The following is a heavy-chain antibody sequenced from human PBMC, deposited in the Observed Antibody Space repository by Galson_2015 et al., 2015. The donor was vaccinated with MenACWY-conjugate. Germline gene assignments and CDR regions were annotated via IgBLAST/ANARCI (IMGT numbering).Heavy chain of an antibody. CDR1: GGSFSNHY. Sequence: ETLSLTCPVSGGSFSNHYRSWLRPPPGGGLEWIGYVYYTGITYYNPSLRGRVTISLDTSKNQFSLVLSSVSAADAAVYYCATGRYHFGSENWGQGTLVTVSS. D-gene: IGHD3-10*01. CDR2: VYYTGIT. V-gene: IGHV4-59*08. J-gene: IGHJ4*02. CDR3: ATGRYHFGSEN.